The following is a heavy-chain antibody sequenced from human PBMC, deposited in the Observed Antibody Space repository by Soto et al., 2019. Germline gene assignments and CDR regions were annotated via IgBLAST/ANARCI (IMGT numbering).Heavy chain of an antibody. D-gene: IGHD2-2*01. J-gene: IGHJ4*02. V-gene: IGHV3-43*01. Sequence: GGSLRLSCAASGFTFDDYTMHWVRQATGKGLEWVSLISWDGGSTYYADSVKGRFTISRDNSKNSLYLQMNSLRTEDTALYYCAKDYCSSTSCYYFDYWGQGTLVTVSS. CDR2: ISWDGGST. CDR1: GFTFDDYT. CDR3: AKDYCSSTSCYYFDY.